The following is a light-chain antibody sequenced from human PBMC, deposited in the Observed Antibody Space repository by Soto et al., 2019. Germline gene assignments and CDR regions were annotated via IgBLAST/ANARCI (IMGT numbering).Light chain of an antibody. CDR2: GAS. J-gene: IGKJ2*01. V-gene: IGKV3-15*01. Sequence: EIVMTQSPATLSVSPGDSATLSCRASQTISSNLAWYQQRPGQAPRLLIHGASTRATGVPARFSGSGSGTEFTLTISSLQSEDFVVYYCQQYHNWPPQYTFGQGTKLQIK. CDR1: QTISSN. CDR3: QQYHNWPPQYT.